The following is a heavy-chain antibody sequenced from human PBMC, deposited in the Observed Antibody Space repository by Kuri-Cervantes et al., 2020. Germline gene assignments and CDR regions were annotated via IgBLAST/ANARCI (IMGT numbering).Heavy chain of an antibody. Sequence: ASVKVSCKASGYTFTSYGISWVRQAPGQGLEWMGWISAYNGNTNYAQKLQGRVTMTTDTSTSTAYMELRSLRSDDTAVYYCARGGLDCSSTSCSRTHDNYWGQGTLVTVSS. CDR3: ARGGLDCSSTSCSRTHDNY. CDR1: GYTFTSYG. D-gene: IGHD2-2*01. CDR2: ISAYNGNT. V-gene: IGHV1-18*01. J-gene: IGHJ4*02.